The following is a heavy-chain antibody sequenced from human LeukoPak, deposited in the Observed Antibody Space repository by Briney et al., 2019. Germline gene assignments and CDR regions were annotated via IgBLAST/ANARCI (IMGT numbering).Heavy chain of an antibody. Sequence: GGSLRLSCAASGFTFTSNAMTWVRQAPGKGLEWVSTISGSGGRTDYAGSVKGRFIISRDNSKNTLYLQMNSLRADDTAVYFCARDRSSWFTFDYWGQGTLVTVSS. D-gene: IGHD6-13*01. CDR3: ARDRSSWFTFDY. CDR1: GFTFTSNA. CDR2: ISGSGGRT. J-gene: IGHJ4*02. V-gene: IGHV3-23*01.